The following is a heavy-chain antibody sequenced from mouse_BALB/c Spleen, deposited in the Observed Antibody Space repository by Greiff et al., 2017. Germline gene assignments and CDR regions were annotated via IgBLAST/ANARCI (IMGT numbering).Heavy chain of an antibody. Sequence: DVHLVESGGGLVQPGGSRKLSCAASGFTFSSFGMHWVRQSPEKGLEWVAYISSGSSTIYYADTVKGRFTISRDNPKNTLFLQMTSLRSEDTAMYYCARSAKWYPVFDYWGQGTTLTVSS. CDR2: ISSGSSTI. CDR1: GFTFSSFG. CDR3: ARSAKWYPVFDY. V-gene: IGHV5-17*02. J-gene: IGHJ2*01. D-gene: IGHD2-1*01.